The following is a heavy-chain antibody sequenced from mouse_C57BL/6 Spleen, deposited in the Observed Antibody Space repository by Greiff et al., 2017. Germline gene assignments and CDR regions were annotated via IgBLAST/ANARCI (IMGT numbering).Heavy chain of an antibody. CDR2: SYWDDDK. CDR1: GFSLSTSGMG. Sequence: QVTLKESGPGILQSSQTLSLTCSFSGFSLSTSGMGVSWIRQPSGKGLEWLAHSYWDDDKRYNPSLKSRLTISKDTSRNQVFLKITSVDTADTATYYCARRGLYGSGYYFDYWGQGTTLTVSS. V-gene: IGHV8-12*01. CDR3: ARRGLYGSGYYFDY. J-gene: IGHJ2*01. D-gene: IGHD1-1*01.